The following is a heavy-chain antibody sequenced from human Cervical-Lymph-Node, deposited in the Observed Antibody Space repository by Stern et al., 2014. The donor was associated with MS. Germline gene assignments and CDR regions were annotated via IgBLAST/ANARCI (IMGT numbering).Heavy chain of an antibody. CDR1: GSTLSGYT. CDR2: ISGSGSYI. Sequence: EVQLVESGGGLVRPGGSLRLSCAGTGSTLSGYTMNWVRPAPGKGLEWVSSISGSGSYITYADSAKGRFTISRDNARNSVYLHMHSLRADDMAVYYCVTAPLAPPYFDHWGQGALVSVSS. CDR3: VTAPLAPPYFDH. D-gene: IGHD3-16*01. V-gene: IGHV3-21*06. J-gene: IGHJ4*02.